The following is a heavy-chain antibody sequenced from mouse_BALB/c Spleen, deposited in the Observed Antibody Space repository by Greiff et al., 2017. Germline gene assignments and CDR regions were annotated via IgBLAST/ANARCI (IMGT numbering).Heavy chain of an antibody. CDR2: IWAGGST. D-gene: IGHD1-1*01. Sequence: VQRVESGPGLVAPSQSLSITCTVSGFSLTSYGVHWVRQPPGKGLEWLGVIWAGGSTNYNSALMSRLSISKDNSKSQVFLKMNSLQTDDTAMYYCARGLSWYFDVWGAGTTVTVSS. J-gene: IGHJ1*01. CDR3: ARGLSWYFDV. CDR1: GFSLTSYG. V-gene: IGHV2-9*02.